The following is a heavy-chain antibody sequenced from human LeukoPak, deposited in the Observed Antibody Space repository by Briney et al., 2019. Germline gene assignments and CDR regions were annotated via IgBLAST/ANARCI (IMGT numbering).Heavy chain of an antibody. D-gene: IGHD1-26*01. CDR3: ARDVGATRERSDAFDI. CDR1: GGSISTSSYY. J-gene: IGHJ3*02. V-gene: IGHV4-39*02. Sequence: SETLSLTCIVSGGSISTSSYYWGWIRQPPGKRLEWIVSIYYSGSTYYNPSLKSRVTMSVNTSKNQFSLKLSSVTVADTAVYHCARDVGATRERSDAFDIWGQGTMVTVSS. CDR2: IYYSGST.